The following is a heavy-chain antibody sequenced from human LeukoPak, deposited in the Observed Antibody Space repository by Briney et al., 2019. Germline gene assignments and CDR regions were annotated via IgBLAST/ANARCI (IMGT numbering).Heavy chain of an antibody. J-gene: IGHJ4*02. CDR1: DYSISSGYS. Sequence: SETLSLTCAVSDYSISSGYSWGWIRQPPGKEPQWIGSIYHSGRTYYNPSLKSRVTISVDTSKNQFSLKLNSVTAADTAVYYCARIPEGQTAYFDYWGQGSLVAVSS. V-gene: IGHV4-38-2*01. CDR3: ARIPEGQTAYFDY. CDR2: IYHSGRT. D-gene: IGHD2-21*02.